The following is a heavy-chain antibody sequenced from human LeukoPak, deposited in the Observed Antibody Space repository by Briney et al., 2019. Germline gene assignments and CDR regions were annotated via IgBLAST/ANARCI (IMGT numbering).Heavy chain of an antibody. CDR1: GFTFDDYA. CDR3: AKDTGGSYYFGYYYYYMDV. V-gene: IGHV3-43*02. Sequence: GGSLRLSCAASGFTFDDYAMPWVRQAPGKGLEWVSLISGDGGSTYYADSVKGRFTISRDNSKNSLYLQMNSLRTEDTALYYCAKDTGGSYYFGYYYYYMDVWGKGTTVTVSS. D-gene: IGHD1-26*01. CDR2: ISGDGGST. J-gene: IGHJ6*03.